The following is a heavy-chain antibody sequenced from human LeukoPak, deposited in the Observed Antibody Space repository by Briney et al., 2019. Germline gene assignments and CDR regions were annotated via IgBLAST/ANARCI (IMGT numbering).Heavy chain of an antibody. D-gene: IGHD3-22*01. Sequence: SETLSLTCTVSGGFISRYYWSGLRQPAGKGLEWIGRIYSSGSTNYNPSLKSRVTMSVDTSKNQFSLKLSSVTAADAAVYYCAREDYDSSGYEYWGQGTLVTVSS. CDR3: AREDYDSSGYEY. V-gene: IGHV4-4*07. CDR2: IYSSGST. CDR1: GGFISRYY. J-gene: IGHJ4*02.